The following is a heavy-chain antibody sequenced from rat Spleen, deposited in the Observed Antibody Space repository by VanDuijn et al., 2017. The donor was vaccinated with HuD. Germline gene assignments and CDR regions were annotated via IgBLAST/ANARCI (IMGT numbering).Heavy chain of an antibody. D-gene: IGHD1-9*01. V-gene: IGHV5-25*01. CDR1: GFTFSDYY. CDR2: ISTGGGNT. J-gene: IGHJ4*01. CDR3: TRDYGYNYGVMDA. Sequence: EVQLVESGGGLVQSGRSLKLSCAASGFTFSDYYMAWVRQAPKKGLEWVASISTGGGNTYYRDSVKGRFTISRDNAENTVYLQMNSLRSEDTATYYCTRDYGYNYGVMDAWGQGASVTVSS.